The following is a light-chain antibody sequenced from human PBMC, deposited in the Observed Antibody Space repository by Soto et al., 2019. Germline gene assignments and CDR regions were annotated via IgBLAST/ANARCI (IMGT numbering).Light chain of an antibody. CDR2: AAS. CDR1: QSISSY. J-gene: IGKJ1*01. V-gene: IGKV1-39*01. Sequence: DIQMTQSPSSLSASVGDRVTITCRASQSISSYLNWYQQKPGKAPKLLIYAASSLQSGVPSRFSGSGSGTDFTLTIGSLQPEDFATYYCQHYNSYSEAFAQGTKVDIK. CDR3: QHYNSYSEA.